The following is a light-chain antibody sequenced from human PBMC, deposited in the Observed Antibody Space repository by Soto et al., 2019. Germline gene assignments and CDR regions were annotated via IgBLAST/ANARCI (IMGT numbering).Light chain of an antibody. CDR3: QQYGSSRAT. CDR2: GAS. V-gene: IGKV3-20*01. Sequence: PGERATLSCRASQSVSSSYLAWYQQKPGQAPRLPIYGASSRATGIPDRLSGSGSGTDFTLTISRMEPEDVAVYYCQQYGSSRATFGQGTKVDI. CDR1: QSVSSSY. J-gene: IGKJ1*01.